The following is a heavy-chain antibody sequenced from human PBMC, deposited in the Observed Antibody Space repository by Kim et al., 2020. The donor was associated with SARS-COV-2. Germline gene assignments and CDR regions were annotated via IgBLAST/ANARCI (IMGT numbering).Heavy chain of an antibody. Sequence: GGSLRLSCAASGFTFSSYSMNWVRQAPGKGLEWVSYISSSSSTIYYADSVKGRFTISRDNAKNSLYLQMNSLRDEDTAVYYCARDPWIQLWAPVNYYYYGMDVWGQGTTVTVSS. CDR1: GFTFSSYS. CDR2: ISSSSSTI. D-gene: IGHD5-18*01. V-gene: IGHV3-48*02. CDR3: ARDPWIQLWAPVNYYYYGMDV. J-gene: IGHJ6*02.